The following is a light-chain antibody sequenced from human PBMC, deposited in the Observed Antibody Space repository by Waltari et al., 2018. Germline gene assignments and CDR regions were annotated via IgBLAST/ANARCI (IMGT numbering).Light chain of an antibody. CDR2: DAS. CDR3: QQYDDLPPFT. J-gene: IGKJ3*01. V-gene: IGKV1-33*01. Sequence: DIQMTQSPSSLSASLGDRVTITCQASQDISVLLNWYQQKPGEAPNLLIYDASILQAGVPSRFSGGGSGTDFTLTISSLQPEDVATYYCQQYDDLPPFTFGPGTKVDLK. CDR1: QDISVL.